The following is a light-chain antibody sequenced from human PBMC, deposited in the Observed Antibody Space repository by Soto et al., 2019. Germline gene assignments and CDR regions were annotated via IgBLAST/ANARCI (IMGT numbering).Light chain of an antibody. J-gene: IGKJ1*01. CDR1: QSISSW. CDR3: QQCNSYWT. V-gene: IGKV1-5*01. Sequence: DIQMTQSPSTLSASVGDRVTITCRAIQSISSWLAWYQQKPGKAPTLLIYDASSLESGVPSRFSGSGSGTEFTLTISSLQPDDFATYYCQQCNSYWTFGQGTKVDI. CDR2: DAS.